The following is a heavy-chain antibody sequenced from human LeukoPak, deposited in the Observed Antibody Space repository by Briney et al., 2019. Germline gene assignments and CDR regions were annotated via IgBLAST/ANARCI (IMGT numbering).Heavy chain of an antibody. D-gene: IGHD4-23*01. V-gene: IGHV3-74*01. CDR1: GFIFSNYW. Sequence: GGSLRLSCAASGFIFSNYWMHWVRQSPGKGLVWVSRVATDGAGPSYADSVKGRFTISRDNARKILYLQMNSLSVEDTAVYYCARDLGPYGGNPGGSWGQGTLVTVSS. CDR3: ARDLGPYGGNPGGS. J-gene: IGHJ5*02. CDR2: VATDGAGP.